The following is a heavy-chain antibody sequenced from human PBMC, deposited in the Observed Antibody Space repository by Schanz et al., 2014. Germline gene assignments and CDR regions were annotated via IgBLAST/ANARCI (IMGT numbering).Heavy chain of an antibody. CDR3: ARVLGGDEGLDQ. V-gene: IGHV3-30*04. CDR2: VSHDGFTK. CDR1: GFSFSGFA. Sequence: VQLEESGGGVVQPGGSLRLSCVASGFSFSGFAVHWVRQAPGKGLEWVSIVSHDGFTKHYADSVRGRFTLSRDNSKNSLCLQMNSLRAEDTALYYCARVLGGDEGLDQWGQGTLVTVSS. D-gene: IGHD4-17*01. J-gene: IGHJ4*02.